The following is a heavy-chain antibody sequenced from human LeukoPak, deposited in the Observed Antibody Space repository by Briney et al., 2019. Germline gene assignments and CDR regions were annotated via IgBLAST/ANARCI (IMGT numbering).Heavy chain of an antibody. D-gene: IGHD2-15*01. V-gene: IGHV4-59*08. CDR1: GGSISCFY. CDR2: ISYSGST. J-gene: IGHJ4*02. CDR3: ARHGGYSSPLLY. Sequence: SDTLSLTCTVSGGSISCFYWSWLRQPPGKGLEWVAYISYSGSTNYNPSLNSRVTISVDTYKNQFSLNLSSVTAADSDVYYCARHGGYSSPLLYWGQGILVTVSS.